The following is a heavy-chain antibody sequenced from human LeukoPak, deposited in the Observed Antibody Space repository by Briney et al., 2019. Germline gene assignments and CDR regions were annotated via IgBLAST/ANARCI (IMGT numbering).Heavy chain of an antibody. V-gene: IGHV1-2*02. CDR1: GYTFTDSY. J-gene: IGHJ4*02. CDR2: VTPNSGGT. CDR3: ARSSGWFGELFLDY. D-gene: IGHD3-10*01. Sequence: ASVKVSCKASGYTFTDSYIHWVRQAPGQGLKWMGWVTPNSGGTNYAQNFQGRLTMTRDTSISTAYMELSGLRSDDTAVYYCARSSGWFGELFLDYWGQGALVTVSS.